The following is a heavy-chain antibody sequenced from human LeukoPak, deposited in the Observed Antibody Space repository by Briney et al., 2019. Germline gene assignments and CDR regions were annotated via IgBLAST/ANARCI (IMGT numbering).Heavy chain of an antibody. J-gene: IGHJ5*02. CDR2: VVYSGST. Sequence: PSHTLSLTRTVSCGFIGSSSDYWGWIRRPPWKGLEWFMTVVYSGSTYYNTPLKSRVTISVDTPKNQLSLKLSSVTAADTAVYYCARHFKCVSGGYGLNWFDPWGQGTLVIVSS. V-gene: IGHV4-39*01. CDR3: ARHFKCVSGGYGLNWFDP. CDR1: CGFIGSSSDY. D-gene: IGHD5-12*01.